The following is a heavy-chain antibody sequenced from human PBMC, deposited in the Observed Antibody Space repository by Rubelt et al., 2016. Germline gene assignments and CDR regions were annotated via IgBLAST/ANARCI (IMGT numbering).Heavy chain of an antibody. D-gene: IGHD1-26*01. Sequence: PGKGLEWVSSITTTSDYMYYADSVNGRFTISRDNSKNTLFLHMNSLRGEDTAVYYCATDPVEATTVRHFDYWGQGTLVTVSS. CDR2: ITTTSDYM. V-gene: IGHV3-21*01. J-gene: IGHJ4*02. CDR3: ATDPVEATTVRHFDY.